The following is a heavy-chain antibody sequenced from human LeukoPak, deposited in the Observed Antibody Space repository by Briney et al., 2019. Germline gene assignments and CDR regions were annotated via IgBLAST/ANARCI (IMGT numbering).Heavy chain of an antibody. V-gene: IGHV5-10-1*01. D-gene: IGHD3-10*01. CDR2: IDPSDSYT. J-gene: IGHJ4*02. CDR3: ARQGYGSGSYFDY. Sequence: GESLKISCKGSGYRFTSYWISWVRQMPGKGLEWMGRIDPSDSYTNYSPSFQGHVTISADKSISTAYLQWSSLKASDTATYYCARQGYGSGSYFDYWGQGTLVTVSS. CDR1: GYRFTSYW.